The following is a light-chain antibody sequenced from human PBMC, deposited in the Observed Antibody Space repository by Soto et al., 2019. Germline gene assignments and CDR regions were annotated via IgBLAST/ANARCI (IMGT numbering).Light chain of an antibody. CDR1: QSLLGSDGKTY. CDR3: MQSVQFPRT. V-gene: IGKV2D-29*01. Sequence: DIVMTQTPLSLSVTPGQPASISCKSSQSLLGSDGKTYLSWYLQKPSHPPQLLIFEVSNHFSGVSDRFSGSGSGTDFTLKISRVEAEDVGVYYCMQSVQFPRTFGGGTKVEIK. CDR2: EVS. J-gene: IGKJ4*01.